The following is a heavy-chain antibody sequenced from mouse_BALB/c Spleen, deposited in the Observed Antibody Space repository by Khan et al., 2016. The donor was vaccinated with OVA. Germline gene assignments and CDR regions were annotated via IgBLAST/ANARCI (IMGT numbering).Heavy chain of an antibody. V-gene: IGHV2-2*02. CDR3: ARNYDHDEGLAY. D-gene: IGHD2-4*01. Sequence: VQLKQSGPGLVQPSQSLSITCTVSGFSLTNYGVHWVRQSPGKGLEWLGVIWSGGTTDYSAAFISRLSITKDNSKSQVFFKMNSLQANDTAIYYCARNYDHDEGLAYWGQGTLVTVSA. CDR2: IWSGGTT. CDR1: GFSLTNYG. J-gene: IGHJ3*01.